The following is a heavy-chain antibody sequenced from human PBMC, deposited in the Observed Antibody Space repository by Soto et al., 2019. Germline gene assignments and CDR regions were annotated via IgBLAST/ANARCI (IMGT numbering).Heavy chain of an antibody. CDR3: AREKGYISGPKNFDY. Sequence: QVHLEESGPGLVKPSQTLSLTCTVSGASISSGDYFWSWIRQSPGKGLEWIGYIYDSGSSYYNPSLKSRVTMSVDTSKNQFSRKLRSVTAADTAVYYCAREKGYISGPKNFDYWGQGTLVTVSS. CDR2: IYDSGSS. D-gene: IGHD5-12*01. J-gene: IGHJ4*02. CDR1: GASISSGDYF. V-gene: IGHV4-30-4*01.